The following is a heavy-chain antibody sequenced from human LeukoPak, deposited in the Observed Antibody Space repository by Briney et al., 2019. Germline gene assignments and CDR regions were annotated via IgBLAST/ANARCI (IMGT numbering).Heavy chain of an antibody. CDR3: TTSGYDYRFFEN. CDR2: HRNKAYSYTT. D-gene: IGHD5-12*01. CDR1: GFIFSDHY. V-gene: IGHV3-72*01. Sequence: PGGSLRLSCAASGFIFSDHYVDWVRQAPGKGLEWVGRHRNKAYSYTTEYAAPVKGRFTVSRDDSKNLLFLEMNSLKTEDTAVYYCTTSGYDYRFFENWGQGTQVTVSS. J-gene: IGHJ4*02.